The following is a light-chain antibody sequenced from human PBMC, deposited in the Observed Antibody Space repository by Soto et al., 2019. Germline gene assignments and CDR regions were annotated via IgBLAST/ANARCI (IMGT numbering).Light chain of an antibody. CDR3: QQRSNWPT. Sequence: EIVVTQSPATLSLSPGERATLSCRASQSVSSYLAWYQQKPGQAPRLLIYDASNRATGIPARFSGSGSGTDFTLTISSLEPEDFAVYCCQQRSNWPTFGQGTKVDIK. V-gene: IGKV3-11*01. J-gene: IGKJ1*01. CDR2: DAS. CDR1: QSVSSY.